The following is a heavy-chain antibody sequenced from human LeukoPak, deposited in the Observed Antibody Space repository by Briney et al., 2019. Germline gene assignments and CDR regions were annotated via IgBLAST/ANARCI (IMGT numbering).Heavy chain of an antibody. CDR1: GYSFTTHW. J-gene: IGHJ5*02. CDR2: IYPGDSDT. D-gene: IGHD3-16*01. CDR3: ARRGGPLQNWFDP. V-gene: IGHV5-51*01. Sequence: GESLKISCKASGYSFTTHWIGWVRQMPGKGLEWMGIIYPGDSDTRYSPSFQGQVTISADKSISTAYLQWSSLKASDTAMYYCARRGGPLQNWFDPWGQGTLVTVSS.